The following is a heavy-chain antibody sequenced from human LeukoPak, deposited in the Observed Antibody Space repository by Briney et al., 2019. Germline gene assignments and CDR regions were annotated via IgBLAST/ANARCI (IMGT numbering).Heavy chain of an antibody. CDR3: ARDFIYDSSGYHFDY. CDR1: GFTFSSYA. D-gene: IGHD3-22*01. Sequence: PGGSLRLSCAASGFTFSSYAMHWVRQAPGKGLEWVAVISYDGSNKYYADSVKGRFTISRDNSKNTLYLQMNSLRAEDTAVYYCARDFIYDSSGYHFDYWGQGTLVTVSS. V-gene: IGHV3-30*04. CDR2: ISYDGSNK. J-gene: IGHJ4*02.